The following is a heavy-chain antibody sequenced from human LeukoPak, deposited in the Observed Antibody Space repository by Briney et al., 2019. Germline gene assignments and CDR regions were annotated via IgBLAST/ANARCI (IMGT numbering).Heavy chain of an antibody. D-gene: IGHD2-8*02. Sequence: SETLSLTCAVYGGSFSGYSWNWIRQSPGKGLEWIGEVNRGGFTNYNPSLKSRVSPSGDTPKQQFSLKLPSVTAADTAVYYCARGVVFRQSSPYFDPWGQGTLVTVSS. CDR3: ARGVVFRQSSPYFDP. V-gene: IGHV4-34*01. CDR1: GGSFSGYS. CDR2: VNRGGFT. J-gene: IGHJ4*02.